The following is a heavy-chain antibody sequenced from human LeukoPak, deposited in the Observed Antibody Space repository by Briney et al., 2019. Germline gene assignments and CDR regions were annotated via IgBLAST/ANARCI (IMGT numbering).Heavy chain of an antibody. CDR1: GYTFTGYY. CDR3: ATEQTVKWWFDP. J-gene: IGHJ5*02. CDR2: INPNSGGT. D-gene: IGHD1-26*01. V-gene: IGHV1-2*02. Sequence: ASVKVSCKASGYTFTGYYMHWVRQAPGQGLEWMGWINPNSGGTNYAQKFQGRVTMTRDTSISTAYMELSSLRSEDTAVYYCATEQTVKWWFDPWGQGTLVTVSS.